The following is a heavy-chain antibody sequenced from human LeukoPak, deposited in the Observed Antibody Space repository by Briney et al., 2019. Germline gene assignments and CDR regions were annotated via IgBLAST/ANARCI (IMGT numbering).Heavy chain of an antibody. J-gene: IGHJ4*02. Sequence: GGSLRLSCAASGFTFSSYWMSWVRQAPGKGLEWVANIKQDGSEKYYVDSVKGRFTISRDNAKNSLYLQMNSLRAEDTAVYYCARYHDYVWGSYRYTNFDYWGQGTLVTVSS. V-gene: IGHV3-7*01. D-gene: IGHD3-16*02. CDR2: IKQDGSEK. CDR1: GFTFSSYW. CDR3: ARYHDYVWGSYRYTNFDY.